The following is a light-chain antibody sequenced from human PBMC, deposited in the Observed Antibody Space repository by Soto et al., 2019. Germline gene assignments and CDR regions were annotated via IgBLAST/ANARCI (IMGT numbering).Light chain of an antibody. Sequence: QAVVTQPASVSGSPGQSITISCTGSSSDVGSYNLVSWYQQLPGEAPKLMIYEGSKRPSGVSNRFSGSKSGNTASLTISGLQAEDEADYYCCSFERSITLVFGGGTQLTVL. CDR3: CSFERSITLV. CDR2: EGS. J-gene: IGLJ2*01. CDR1: SSDVGSYNL. V-gene: IGLV2-23*01.